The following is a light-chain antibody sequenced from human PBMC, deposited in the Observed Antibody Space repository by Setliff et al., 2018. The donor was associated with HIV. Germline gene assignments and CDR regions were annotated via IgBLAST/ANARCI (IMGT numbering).Light chain of an antibody. J-gene: IGKJ1*01. CDR3: LQYNSWPRT. CDR1: ESIGRN. Sequence: EIVMTQSPAALSVFPGGRATLSCRASESIGRNLAWYQQRPGQAPRLLFYGASARATGVSGKISGSGSGAEFTLTINTLQSDDSAIYYCLQYNSWPRTFGQGTKVDIK. CDR2: GAS. V-gene: IGKV3-15*01.